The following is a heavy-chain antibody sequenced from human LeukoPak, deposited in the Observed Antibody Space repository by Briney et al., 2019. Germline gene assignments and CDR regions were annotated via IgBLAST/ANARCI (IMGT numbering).Heavy chain of an antibody. CDR3: AREKEYYYMDV. J-gene: IGHJ6*04. Sequence: SETLSLTCTVSGGSLSTYYWSWIRQSPGKGLEWIGSTYYSGSTNYNPSLKSRVTISVDTSKNKFSLELSSVTAADTAVYYCAREKEYYYMDVWGKGTTVSVSS. V-gene: IGHV4-59*12. D-gene: IGHD3-16*01. CDR2: TYYSGST. CDR1: GGSLSTYY.